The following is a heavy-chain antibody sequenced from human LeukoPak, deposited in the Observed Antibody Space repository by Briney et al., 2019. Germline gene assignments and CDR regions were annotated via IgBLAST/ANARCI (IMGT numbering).Heavy chain of an antibody. D-gene: IGHD3-10*01. Sequence: SETLSLTCTVSGYSISSGYYWSWIRQPAGKGLEWIGRIYTSGSTNYNPSLKSRVTMSVDTSKNQFSLKLSSVTAADTAVYYCARDPVGLSSGSYRYWYFDLWGRGTLVTVSS. CDR3: ARDPVGLSSGSYRYWYFDL. CDR2: IYTSGST. CDR1: GYSISSGYY. V-gene: IGHV4-4*07. J-gene: IGHJ2*01.